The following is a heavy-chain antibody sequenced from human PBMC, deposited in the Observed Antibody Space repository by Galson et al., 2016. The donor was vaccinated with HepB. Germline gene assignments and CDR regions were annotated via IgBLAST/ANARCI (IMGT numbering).Heavy chain of an antibody. CDR2: IYPGDSDA. CDR3: ARHRGVNGGELQY. Sequence: QSGAEVKKPGESLRISCKASGYSFLTYWIGWVRQMPGKGLEWMGIIYPGDSDARYRASFQGQVTISVDNSISTAYLQWSSLKTSDTATYYCARHRGVNGGELQYWGKGTAVTVSS. CDR1: GYSFLTYW. V-gene: IGHV5-51*01. D-gene: IGHD3-10*01. J-gene: IGHJ6*04.